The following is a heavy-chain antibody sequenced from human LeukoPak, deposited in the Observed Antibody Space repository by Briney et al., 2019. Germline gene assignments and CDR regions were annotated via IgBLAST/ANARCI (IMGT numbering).Heavy chain of an antibody. V-gene: IGHV3-23*01. J-gene: IGHJ1*01. CDR1: GFTFSSHA. CDR3: APRIFYQTMLYSYYTFFF. CDR2: ISSSGDAT. D-gene: IGHD3-22*01. Sequence: PGGSLILSCAASGFTFSSHAMSWVRQAPGRGLEWVSGISSSGDATYYADSVRGRFTISRDNSRNTLYLQINSLRAEDTAAYYCAPRIFYQTMLYSYYTFFFWGEEPLCTV.